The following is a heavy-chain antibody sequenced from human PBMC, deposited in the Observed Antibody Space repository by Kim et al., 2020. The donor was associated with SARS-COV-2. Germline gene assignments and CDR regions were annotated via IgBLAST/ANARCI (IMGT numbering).Heavy chain of an antibody. CDR1: GFTFSSYA. CDR2: ISGSGGST. Sequence: GGSLRLSCAASGFTFSSYAMSWVRQAPGKGLKWVSGISGSGGSTYYADSVKGRFTISRDNSKNTLYLQMNSLRAEDTAVYYCAKGLISAIGTPFDYWGQGTLVTVSS. V-gene: IGHV3-23*01. J-gene: IGHJ4*02. D-gene: IGHD6-13*01. CDR3: AKGLISAIGTPFDY.